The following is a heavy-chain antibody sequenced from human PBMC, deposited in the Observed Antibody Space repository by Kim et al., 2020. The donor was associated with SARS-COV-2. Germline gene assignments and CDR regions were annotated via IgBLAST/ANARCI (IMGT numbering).Heavy chain of an antibody. CDR3: AVSVVVVDAYYYYYGMDV. CDR2: IYHSGST. Sequence: SDTLSLTCAVSGGSISSSNWWSWVRQPPGKGLEWIGEIYHSGSTNYNPSLKSRVTISVDKSKNQFSLKLSSVTAADTAVYYCAVSVVVVDAYYYYYGMDVWGQGTTVTVSS. CDR1: GGSISSSNW. J-gene: IGHJ6*02. V-gene: IGHV4-4*02. D-gene: IGHD2-15*01.